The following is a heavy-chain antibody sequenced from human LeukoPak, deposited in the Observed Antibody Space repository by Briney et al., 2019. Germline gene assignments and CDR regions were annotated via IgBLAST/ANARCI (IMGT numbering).Heavy chain of an antibody. D-gene: IGHD5-24*01. V-gene: IGHV4-59*08. CDR3: ARQIGLHNSGMDV. CDR1: GGSISPYY. J-gene: IGHJ6*02. CDR2: IFYIGST. Sequence: KPSETLSLTCTVSGGSISPYYWTWLRHPPGRGLEWIGYIFYIGSTNYNPSLKSRVSISLDTSKNQFSLKLSSVTAADTAVYYCARQIGLHNSGMDVWGQGTTVTVSS.